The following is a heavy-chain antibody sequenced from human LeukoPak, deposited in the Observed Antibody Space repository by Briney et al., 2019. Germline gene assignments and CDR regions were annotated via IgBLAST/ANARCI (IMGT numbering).Heavy chain of an antibody. D-gene: IGHD3-22*01. V-gene: IGHV4-30-4*08. CDR1: GGSISSGGYS. J-gene: IGHJ4*02. Sequence: SETLSLTCAVSGGSISSGGYSWSWIRQPPGKGLEWIGYIYYSGSTYYNPSLKSRVTISVDTSKNQFSLKLSSVTAADTAVYYCARAPIVAGPTDYWGQGTLVTVSS. CDR2: IYYSGST. CDR3: ARAPIVAGPTDY.